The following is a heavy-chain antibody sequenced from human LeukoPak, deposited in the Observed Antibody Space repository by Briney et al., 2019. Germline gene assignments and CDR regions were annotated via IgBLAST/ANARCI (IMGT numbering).Heavy chain of an antibody. CDR2: ISTSGAYI. CDR1: GFTFSSYT. J-gene: IGHJ6*02. Sequence: PGGSLRLSCAASGFTFSSYTMNWVRQAPGKGLEWVLSISTSGAYIYYADSVKGRFTISRDNAKNSLYLQMNSLRAEDTAVYYCARAVLYYYYGMDVWGQGTTVTVPS. CDR3: ARAVLYYYYGMDV. V-gene: IGHV3-21*01.